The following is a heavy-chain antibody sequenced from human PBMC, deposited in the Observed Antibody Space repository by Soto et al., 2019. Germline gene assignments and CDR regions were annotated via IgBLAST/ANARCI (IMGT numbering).Heavy chain of an antibody. CDR2: IWYDGSNK. J-gene: IGHJ6*03. CDR3: ARDGGYCSSTSCWPDYMDV. Sequence: QVQLVESGGGVVQPGRSLRLSCAASGFTFSSYGMHWVRQAPGKGLEWVAVIWYDGSNKYYADSVKGRFTISRDNSKNTVYLQMNSLRAEDTAVYYCARDGGYCSSTSCWPDYMDVWGKGTTVTVSS. D-gene: IGHD2-2*03. CDR1: GFTFSSYG. V-gene: IGHV3-33*01.